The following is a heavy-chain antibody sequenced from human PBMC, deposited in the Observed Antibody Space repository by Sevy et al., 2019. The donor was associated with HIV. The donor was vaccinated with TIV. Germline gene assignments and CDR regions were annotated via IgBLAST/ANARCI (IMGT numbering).Heavy chain of an antibody. CDR1: GPTFINYA. CDR2: VSYDGGNT. Sequence: GGSLRLSCAASGPTFINYAMHWLRQAPGKGLGWVAVVSYDGGNTYYADSVKGRFTVSRDNSKSTLYLQMNSLRPDDTAIYYCARFPPERAFDIWGQGTMVTVSS. CDR3: ARFPPERAFDI. V-gene: IGHV3-30*04. J-gene: IGHJ3*02.